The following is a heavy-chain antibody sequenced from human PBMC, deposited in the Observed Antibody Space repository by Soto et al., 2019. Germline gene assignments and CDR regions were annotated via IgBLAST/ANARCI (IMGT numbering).Heavy chain of an antibody. V-gene: IGHV4-38-2*01. J-gene: IGHJ5*02. Sequence: SETLSLTCAVSGYSISSGYYWGWLRQPPGKGLEWIGSIYHGVSTYYNPSLNSRVTLSIDMTNNHVSLILNSVTAADTAVYYCARVGPWVPYYYDSSPYTFENWFDPWGQGTLVTVSS. CDR1: GYSISSGYY. CDR2: IYHGVST. D-gene: IGHD3-22*01. CDR3: ARVGPWVPYYYDSSPYTFENWFDP.